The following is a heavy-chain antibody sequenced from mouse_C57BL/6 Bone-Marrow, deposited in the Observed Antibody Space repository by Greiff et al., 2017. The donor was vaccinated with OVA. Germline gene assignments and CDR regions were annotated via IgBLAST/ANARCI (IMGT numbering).Heavy chain of an antibody. CDR1: GYTFTDYN. CDR2: INPNNGGT. J-gene: IGHJ3*01. D-gene: IGHD1-1*02. CDR3: ARDYGPWFAY. V-gene: IGHV1-22*01. Sequence: EVQLQQSGAELARPGASVKLSCKASGYTFTDYNMHWVKQSHGKSLEWIGYINPNNGGTSYNQKFKGKATLTVNKSSSTAYMELRSLTSEDSAVYYCARDYGPWFAYWGQGTLVTVSA.